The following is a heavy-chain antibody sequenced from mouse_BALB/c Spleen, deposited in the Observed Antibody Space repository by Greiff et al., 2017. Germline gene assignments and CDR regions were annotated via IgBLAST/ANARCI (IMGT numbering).Heavy chain of an antibody. V-gene: IGHV1-14*01. CDR1: GYTFTSYV. CDR3: ARWYYGSSLYYAMDY. Sequence: QLQESGPELVKPGASVKMSCKASGYTFTSYVMHWVKQKPGQGLEWIGYINPYNDGTKYNEKFKGKATLTSDKSSSTAYMELSSLTSEDSAVYYCARWYYGSSLYYAMDYWGQGTSVTVSS. J-gene: IGHJ4*01. CDR2: INPYNDGT. D-gene: IGHD1-1*01.